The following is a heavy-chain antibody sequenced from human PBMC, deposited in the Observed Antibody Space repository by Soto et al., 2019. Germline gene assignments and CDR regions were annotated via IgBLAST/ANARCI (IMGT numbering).Heavy chain of an antibody. D-gene: IGHD3-10*01. J-gene: IGHJ4*02. CDR3: ARSLRGARGGYFDY. CDR2: ISSSGSTI. CDR1: GFTFSCYE. V-gene: IGHV3-48*03. Sequence: PGGSLRLSCAASGFTFSCYEMNWVRQAPGKGLEWVSYISSSGSTIYYADSVKGRFTISRDNAKNSLYLQMNSLRAEDTAVYYCARSLRGARGGYFDYWGQGTLVTVSS.